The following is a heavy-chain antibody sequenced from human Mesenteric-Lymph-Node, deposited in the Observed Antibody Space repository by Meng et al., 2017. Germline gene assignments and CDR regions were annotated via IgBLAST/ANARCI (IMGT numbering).Heavy chain of an antibody. J-gene: IGHJ4*02. CDR1: VGTIISSVW. D-gene: IGHD1-26*01. CDR2: IFHSGST. CDR3: ARFDISTSGRGDY. V-gene: IGHV4-4*02. Sequence: HLPASGPGVVKPAGSLSLTCALSVGTIISSVWLSWVRQSPGKGLEWIGEIFHSGSTQYNPSLKSRATISVDKSKNQFTLKLTSLTAADTATYYCARFDISTSGRGDYWGQGILVTVSS.